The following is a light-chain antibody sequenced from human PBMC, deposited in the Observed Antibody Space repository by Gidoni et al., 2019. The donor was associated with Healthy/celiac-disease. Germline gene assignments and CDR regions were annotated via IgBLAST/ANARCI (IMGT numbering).Light chain of an antibody. CDR2: DAS. CDR1: QSVSSY. Sequence: EIVLTQSPATLSLSPGERATLSCRASQSVSSYLAWYQQKPGQAPRLLIYDASNRATGIPARFSGSGSGTDFTLTIRSLEPEDFAVYYCQPRSNWPPPLTFGGGTKVEIK. J-gene: IGKJ4*01. V-gene: IGKV3-11*01. CDR3: QPRSNWPPPLT.